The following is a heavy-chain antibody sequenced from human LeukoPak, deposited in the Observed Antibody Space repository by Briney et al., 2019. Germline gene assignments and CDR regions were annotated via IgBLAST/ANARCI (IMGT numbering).Heavy chain of an antibody. D-gene: IGHD6-13*01. CDR2: ISAYNGNT. CDR1: GYTFTSYG. V-gene: IGHV1-18*01. J-gene: IGHJ4*01. CDR3: ARGGIAAAENLDY. Sequence: ASVKVSCKASGYTFTSYGISWVPQAPGQGLGWMVWISAYNGNTNYAQKLPGRITMTTDTSTRTAYLELRSLRSHDTAVYYCARGGIAAAENLDYWGQATLATVSS.